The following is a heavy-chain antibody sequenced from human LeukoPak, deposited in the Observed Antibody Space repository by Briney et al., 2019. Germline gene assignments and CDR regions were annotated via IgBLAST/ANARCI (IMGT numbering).Heavy chain of an antibody. D-gene: IGHD1-1*01. Sequence: ASVKVSCKASGYTFTGYYMHWVRQAPGQGLEWMGWINPSGGSTSYAQKFQGRVTMTRDTSTSTVYMELSSLRSEDTAVYYCASYASGLERRGEYYFDYWGQGTLVTVSS. CDR2: INPSGGST. CDR1: GYTFTGYY. CDR3: ASYASGLERRGEYYFDY. J-gene: IGHJ4*02. V-gene: IGHV1-46*01.